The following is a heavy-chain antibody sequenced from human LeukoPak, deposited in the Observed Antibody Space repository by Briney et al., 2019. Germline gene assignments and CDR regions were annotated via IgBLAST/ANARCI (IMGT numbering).Heavy chain of an antibody. CDR1: GGSISSGDSY. Sequence: SETLSLTCTVSGGSISSGDSYCSWIRQPPGQGLEWIGYIYYTGSTDYNPSLKSRVSISVDTSKNQFSLKLSSVTAADTAVYYCARGGGVRGVLDTFDVWGQGTMVTVSS. J-gene: IGHJ3*01. D-gene: IGHD3-10*01. V-gene: IGHV4-30-4*01. CDR2: IYYTGST. CDR3: ARGGGVRGVLDTFDV.